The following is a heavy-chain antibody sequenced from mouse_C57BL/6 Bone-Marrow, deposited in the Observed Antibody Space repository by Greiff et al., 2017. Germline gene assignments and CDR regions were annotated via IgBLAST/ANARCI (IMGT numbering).Heavy chain of an antibody. CDR1: GFTFSDYG. J-gene: IGHJ4*01. CDR2: ISSGSSTI. Sequence: SGFTFSDYGMHWVRQAPEKGLEWVAYISSGSSTIYYADTVKGRFTISRDNAKNTLFLQMTSLRSEDTAMYYCARREIYYGSSLYYYAMDYWGQGTSVTVSS. CDR3: ARREIYYGSSLYYYAMDY. D-gene: IGHD1-1*01. V-gene: IGHV5-17*01.